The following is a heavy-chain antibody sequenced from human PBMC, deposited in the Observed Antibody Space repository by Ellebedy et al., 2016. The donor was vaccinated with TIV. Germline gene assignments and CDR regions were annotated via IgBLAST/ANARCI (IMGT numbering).Heavy chain of an antibody. D-gene: IGHD2-21*02. J-gene: IGHJ4*02. CDR2: ISGGARST. Sequence: GESLKISXAASGFTFSSSALTWVRQAPGKGLEWVSSISGGARSTYYADSVKGRFTISRDNSKNTLYLQMNSLRAEDTAVYYCAKGLAVVTATPDYWGQGTLVTVSS. V-gene: IGHV3-23*01. CDR3: AKGLAVVTATPDY. CDR1: GFTFSSSA.